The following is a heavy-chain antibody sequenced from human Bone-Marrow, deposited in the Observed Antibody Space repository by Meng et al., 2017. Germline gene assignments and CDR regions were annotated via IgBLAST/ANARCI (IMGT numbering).Heavy chain of an antibody. D-gene: IGHD6-13*01. CDR2: ISRSGSTI. J-gene: IGHJ4*02. CDR3: GGRSSSWYPFDY. CDR1: GFTFSSYA. V-gene: IGHV3-48*04. Sequence: EVQLLESGGGLVQPGGSLRLSCAASGFTFSSYAMSWVRQAPGKGLEWVSYISRSGSTIYYADSVKGRFTISRDNAKNSLYLQMNSLRAEDTAVYYCGGRSSSWYPFDYRGQGTLVTVSS.